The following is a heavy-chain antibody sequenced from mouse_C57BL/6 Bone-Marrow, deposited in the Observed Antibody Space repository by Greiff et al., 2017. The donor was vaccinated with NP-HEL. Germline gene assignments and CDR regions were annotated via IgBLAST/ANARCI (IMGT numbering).Heavy chain of an antibody. V-gene: IGHV5-16*01. D-gene: IGHD1-1*01. CDR1: GFTFSDYY. CDR3: ARSSITTVSRRAYAMDY. Sequence: EVKVVESEGGLVQPGSSMKLSCTASGFTFSDYYMAWVRQVPEKGLEWVANINYDGSSTYYLDSLKSRFIISRDNAKNILYLQMSSLKSEDTATYYCARSSITTVSRRAYAMDYWGQGTSVTVSS. J-gene: IGHJ4*01. CDR2: INYDGSST.